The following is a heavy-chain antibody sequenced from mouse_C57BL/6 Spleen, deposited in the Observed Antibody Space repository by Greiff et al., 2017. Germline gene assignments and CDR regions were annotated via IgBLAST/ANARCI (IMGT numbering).Heavy chain of an antibody. CDR3: ARLEYYGQGAMDY. Sequence: VQLQQPGAELVKPGASVKMSCKASGYTFTSYWITWVKQRPGQGLEWIGDIYPGSGSTNYNEKFKSKATLTVATSSSTAYMQLSSLTSEDSAVYYCARLEYYGQGAMDYWGQGTSVTVSS. CDR2: IYPGSGST. CDR1: GYTFTSYW. V-gene: IGHV1-55*01. D-gene: IGHD1-1*01. J-gene: IGHJ4*01.